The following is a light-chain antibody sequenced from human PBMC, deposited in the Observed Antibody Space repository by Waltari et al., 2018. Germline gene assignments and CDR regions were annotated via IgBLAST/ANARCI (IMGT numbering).Light chain of an antibody. V-gene: IGLV2-8*01. J-gene: IGLJ3*02. Sequence: QSALTQPQSASGSPGQSVTISCTGISSDIGNYKYVSWYQQHPGKAPKLIIFEVIRRPSGVPDVASGSKSGNTASLTVYRLQTEDEADYYCLPYIDSNNVWVFGVVPKLTVL. CDR1: SSDIGNYKY. CDR2: EVI. CDR3: LPYIDSNNVWV.